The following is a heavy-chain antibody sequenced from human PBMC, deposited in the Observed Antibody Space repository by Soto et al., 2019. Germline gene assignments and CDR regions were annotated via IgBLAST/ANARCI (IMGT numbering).Heavy chain of an antibody. CDR1: GDTLSSYA. Sequence: APVTVSSTAPGDTLSSYAIRWVRQANRQGLEWMGWISPYNGNTNYAQNLQGRVTMTTDTSTTTAYMELRSLRSDDTAIYYCARGNTVTTTPTYYYMDFLGKGTSVTGSS. V-gene: IGHV1-18*01. J-gene: IGHJ6*03. CDR3: ARGNTVTTTPTYYYMDF. CDR2: ISPYNGNT. D-gene: IGHD4-4*01.